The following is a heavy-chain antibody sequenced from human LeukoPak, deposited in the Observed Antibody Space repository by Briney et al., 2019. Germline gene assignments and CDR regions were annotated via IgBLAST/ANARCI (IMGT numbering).Heavy chain of an antibody. V-gene: IGHV3-9*01. J-gene: IGHJ4*02. CDR2: ISWNSGSI. CDR3: AKAAAGTFRDSVDY. Sequence: SLRLSCAASGFTFDDYAMNWVRQAPGKGLEWISGISWNSGSIGYADSVKGRFTISRDNAKNSLYLQMNSLRAEDTALYYCAKAAAGTFRDSVDYWGQGTLVTVSS. D-gene: IGHD6-13*01. CDR1: GFTFDDYA.